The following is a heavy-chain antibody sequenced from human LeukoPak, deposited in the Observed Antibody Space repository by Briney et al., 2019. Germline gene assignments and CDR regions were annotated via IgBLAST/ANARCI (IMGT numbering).Heavy chain of an antibody. J-gene: IGHJ4*02. CDR3: ARHYKYPFDH. D-gene: IGHD5-24*01. CDR1: GFRFSDYS. V-gene: IGHV3-48*01. CDR2: IGMSSGNT. Sequence: GGSLRLSCAASGFRFSDYSMNWVRQAPGKGLEWISYIGMSSGNTNYADSVKGRFSISGDKAKNSLYLQMNSLRVEDTAVYYCARHYKYPFDHWGQGTLVTVSS.